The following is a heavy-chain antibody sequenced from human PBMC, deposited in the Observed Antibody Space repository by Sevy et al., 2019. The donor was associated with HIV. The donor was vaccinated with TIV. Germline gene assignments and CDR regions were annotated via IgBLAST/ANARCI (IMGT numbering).Heavy chain of an antibody. D-gene: IGHD3-22*01. J-gene: IGHJ3*02. CDR1: GFTFSSYG. CDR2: IWNDRSNK. Sequence: GGSLRLSCAASGFTFSSYGMRWVRQAPGKGLEWVAVIWNDRSNKHYADSVKGRFTISRDNSKNTLYLQMNSLRAEDTTVYYCASLPNNYYDSSGSSGDDAFDIWGQGTMVTV. CDR3: ASLPNNYYDSSGSSGDDAFDI. V-gene: IGHV3-33*01.